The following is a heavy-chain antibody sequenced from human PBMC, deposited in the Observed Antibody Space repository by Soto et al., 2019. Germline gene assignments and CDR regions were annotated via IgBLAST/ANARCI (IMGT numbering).Heavy chain of an antibody. CDR2: IYHSGST. Sequence: PSETLSLTCAVSGGSVSSGGYSWSWIRQPPGKGLEWIGYIYHSGSTYYNPSLKSRVTISVDRSKNQFSLKLSSVTAADTAVYYCARTPDYWGQGTLVTVSS. CDR3: ARTPDY. CDR1: GGSVSSGGYS. V-gene: IGHV4-30-2*01. D-gene: IGHD2-15*01. J-gene: IGHJ4*02.